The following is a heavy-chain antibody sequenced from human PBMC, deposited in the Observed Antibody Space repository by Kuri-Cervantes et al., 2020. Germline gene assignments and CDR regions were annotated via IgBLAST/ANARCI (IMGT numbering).Heavy chain of an antibody. V-gene: IGHV3-7*01. CDR1: GFALRSYW. Sequence: GESLKISCTVSGFALRSYWMSWVRQAPEKGLEWVASIKQDGDEKYYVDSVKGRFTISRDNAKNSLYLQMNSLRAEDTAVYYCARYPAYFYYYMDVWGKGTTVTVSS. CDR2: IKQDGDEK. D-gene: IGHD2-2*01. J-gene: IGHJ6*03. CDR3: ARYPAYFYYYMDV.